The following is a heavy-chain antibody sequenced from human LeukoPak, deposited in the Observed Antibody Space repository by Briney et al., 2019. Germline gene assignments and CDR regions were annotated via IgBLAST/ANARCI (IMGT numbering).Heavy chain of an antibody. CDR2: INPNSGGT. Sequence: ASVKVSCKASGYTFTGYYMHWVRQAPGQGLEWMGWINPNSGGTNYAQKFQGWVTMIRDTSISTAYMELSRLRSDDTAVYYCARELSGDFNHYYYYGMDVWGQGTTVTVSS. J-gene: IGHJ6*02. CDR1: GYTFTGYY. D-gene: IGHD4-17*01. CDR3: ARELSGDFNHYYYYGMDV. V-gene: IGHV1-2*04.